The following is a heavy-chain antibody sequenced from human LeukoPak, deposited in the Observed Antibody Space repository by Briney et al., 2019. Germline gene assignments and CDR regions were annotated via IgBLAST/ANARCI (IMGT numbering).Heavy chain of an antibody. D-gene: IGHD3-16*02. Sequence: ASVKVSCKVSGYTLTELSMHWVRQAPGKGLEWIGGFDPEDGETIYAQKFQGRVTMTEDTSTDTAYMELSSLRSEDTAVYYCATWGRLRLGELSFDYWGQGTLVTVSS. CDR1: GYTLTELS. J-gene: IGHJ4*02. CDR2: FDPEDGET. CDR3: ATWGRLRLGELSFDY. V-gene: IGHV1-24*01.